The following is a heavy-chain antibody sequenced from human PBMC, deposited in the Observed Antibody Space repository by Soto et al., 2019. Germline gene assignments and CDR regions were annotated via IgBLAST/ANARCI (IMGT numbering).Heavy chain of an antibody. D-gene: IGHD3-10*01. Sequence: SETLSLTCTVSGGSISSGDYYWSWIRQPPGKGLEWIGYIYYSGSTYYNPSLKSRVTISVDTSKNQFSLKLSSVTAADTAVYYCARDQTNMLWFGENYYYGMDVWGQGTTVTSP. CDR2: IYYSGST. CDR3: ARDQTNMLWFGENYYYGMDV. J-gene: IGHJ6*02. V-gene: IGHV4-30-4*01. CDR1: GGSISSGDYY.